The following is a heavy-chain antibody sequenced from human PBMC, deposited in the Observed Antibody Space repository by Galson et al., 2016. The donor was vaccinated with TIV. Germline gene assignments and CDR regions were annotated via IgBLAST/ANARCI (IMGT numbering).Heavy chain of an antibody. CDR3: ARLIVVIPAAKLSNWFDP. J-gene: IGHJ5*02. CDR1: GVSISSSHYY. Sequence: SETLSLTCTVSGVSISSSHYYWGWIRQSPGRGLEWIGNIYYSGNTYYNPSLKSLVTIFIDTSKNQLSLKLSSVTAADTAVYDCARLIVVIPAAKLSNWFDPWGQGTLVTVSS. V-gene: IGHV4-39*01. D-gene: IGHD2-2*01. CDR2: IYYSGNT.